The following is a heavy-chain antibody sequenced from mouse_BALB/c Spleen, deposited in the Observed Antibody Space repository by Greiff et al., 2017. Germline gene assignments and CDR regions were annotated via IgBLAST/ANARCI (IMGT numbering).Heavy chain of an antibody. V-gene: IGHV1-7*01. J-gene: IGHJ2*01. CDR2: INPSTGYT. CDR1: GYTFTSYW. D-gene: IGHD1-1*01. CDR3: ARGAITTVAPFDY. Sequence: QVQLQQSGAELAKPGASVKMSCKASGYTFTSYWMHWVKQRPGQGLEWIGYINPSTGYTEYNQKFKDKATLTADKSSSTAYMQLSSLTSEDSAVYYCARGAITTVAPFDYWGQGTTLTVSS.